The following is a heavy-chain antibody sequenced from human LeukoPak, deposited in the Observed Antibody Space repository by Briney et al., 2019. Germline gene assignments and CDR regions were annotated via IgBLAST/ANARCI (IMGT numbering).Heavy chain of an antibody. CDR2: IYYSGST. V-gene: IGHV4-59*08. CDR3: ARHYYYYYGMDV. J-gene: IGHJ6*02. Sequence: SETLSLTCTVSGGSISSYYWSWIRQPPGKGLEWIGYIYYSGSTNYNPSLKSRVTISVDTSKNQLSLKLSSVTAADTAVYYCARHYYYYYGMDVWGQGTTVTVSS. CDR1: GGSISSYY.